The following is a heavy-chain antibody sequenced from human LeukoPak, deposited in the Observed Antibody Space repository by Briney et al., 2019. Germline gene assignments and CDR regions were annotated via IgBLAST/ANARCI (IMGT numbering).Heavy chain of an antibody. CDR1: GYSISSGYY. CDR3: ARDHSNSGGSHWFDP. D-gene: IGHD2/OR15-2a*01. V-gene: IGHV4-38-2*02. Sequence: SETLSPTCTVSGYSISSGYYWGWIRQPPGKGLEWIGSIYHSGSTYYNPSLKSRVTISVDTSKNQFSLKLSSVTAADTAVYYCARDHSNSGGSHWFDPWGQGTLVTVSS. CDR2: IYHSGST. J-gene: IGHJ5*02.